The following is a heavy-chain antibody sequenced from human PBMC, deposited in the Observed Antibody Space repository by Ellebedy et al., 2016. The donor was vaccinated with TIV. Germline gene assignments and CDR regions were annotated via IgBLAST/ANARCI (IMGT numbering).Heavy chain of an antibody. V-gene: IGHV4-59*08. Sequence: SETLSLTXSVSGGSIRGYYWSWIRQPPGKGLEWIGLIYYSGGTSYNPSLKGRVTISADTPKNQLSLRLTSVTAADAAMYYCARHKFGEGMRVWGQGTTVTVSS. CDR1: GGSIRGYY. J-gene: IGHJ6*02. D-gene: IGHD3-16*01. CDR2: IYYSGGT. CDR3: ARHKFGEGMRV.